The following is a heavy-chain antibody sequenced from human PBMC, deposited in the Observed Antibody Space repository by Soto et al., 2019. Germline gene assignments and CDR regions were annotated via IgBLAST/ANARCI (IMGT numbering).Heavy chain of an antibody. CDR1: GDSISGSH. CDR3: ASSGIVGREVSGWFEP. Sequence: PSETLSLTCTVSGDSISGSHWTWIRQPLGKALEWIGYISPRGTTAYNPSLKSRLTISVDTSKNQIFLRLNSVTAADTAVYYCASSGIVGREVSGWFEPWGLGTLVTVSS. CDR2: ISPRGTT. V-gene: IGHV4-59*01. J-gene: IGHJ5*02. D-gene: IGHD3-22*01.